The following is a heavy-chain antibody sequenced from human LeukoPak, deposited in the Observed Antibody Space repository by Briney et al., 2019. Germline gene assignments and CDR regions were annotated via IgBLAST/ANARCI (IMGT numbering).Heavy chain of an antibody. D-gene: IGHD4-17*01. CDR1: GYTFTSYG. Sequence: ASVKVSCKASGYTFTSYGISWVRRAPGQGLEWMGWISAYNGNTNYAQKLQGRVTMTTDTSTSTAYMELWSLRSDDTAVYYCSLYGDSDAFDIWGQGTMVTVSS. J-gene: IGHJ3*02. CDR2: ISAYNGNT. CDR3: SLYGDSDAFDI. V-gene: IGHV1-18*01.